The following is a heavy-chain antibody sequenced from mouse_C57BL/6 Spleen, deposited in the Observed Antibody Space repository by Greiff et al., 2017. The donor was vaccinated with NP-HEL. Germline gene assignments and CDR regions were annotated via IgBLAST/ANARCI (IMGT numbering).Heavy chain of an antibody. V-gene: IGHV1-26*01. CDR1: GYTFTDYY. D-gene: IGHD3-2*02. J-gene: IGHJ4*01. Sequence: EVQLQQSGPELVKPGASVKISCKASGYTFTDYYMNWVKQSHGKSLEWIGDINPNNGGTSYNQKFKGKATLTVDKSSSTAYMELRSLTSEDSAVYYCARAQAEGYYYAMDYWGQGTSVTVSS. CDR2: INPNNGGT. CDR3: ARAQAEGYYYAMDY.